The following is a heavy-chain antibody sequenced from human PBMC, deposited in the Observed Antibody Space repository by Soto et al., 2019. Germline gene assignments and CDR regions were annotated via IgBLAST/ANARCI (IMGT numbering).Heavy chain of an antibody. CDR3: GREGQQLAQEKHYYYYGMDV. CDR2: ISGDNANT. J-gene: IGHJ6*02. Sequence: RXSVKGSCKGSCYIFSSYGSSCVRQAPAQGLEWMGWISGDNANTKSAQKFQGRVTMTTDTSTSTAYMELRSLRSDDTAVYYCGREGQQLAQEKHYYYYGMDVWGQGTTVTVSS. D-gene: IGHD6-13*01. V-gene: IGHV1-18*01. CDR1: CYIFSSYG.